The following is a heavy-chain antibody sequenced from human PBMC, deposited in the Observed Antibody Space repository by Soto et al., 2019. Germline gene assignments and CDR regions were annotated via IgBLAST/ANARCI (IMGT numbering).Heavy chain of an antibody. D-gene: IGHD3-10*01. J-gene: IGHJ3*02. CDR2: INWNGGST. Sequence: EVQLVESGGGVVRPGGSLRLACAASGFTFDNYGMRWVRQAPGKGLEWVSHINWNGGSTAYADSVKGRFTISRDNAKNSLYLQMSSLRAEDTALYYCARDGVGYVFDIWGQGTMVTVSS. V-gene: IGHV3-20*04. CDR1: GFTFDNYG. CDR3: ARDGVGYVFDI.